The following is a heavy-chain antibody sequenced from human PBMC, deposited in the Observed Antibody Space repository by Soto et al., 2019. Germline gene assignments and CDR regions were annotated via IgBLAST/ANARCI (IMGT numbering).Heavy chain of an antibody. V-gene: IGHV1-69*13. J-gene: IGHJ4*02. CDR3: VRGSGAKLSSS. Sequence: AVKVSCKASRGTFSSYRINWVRQAPGQGLECVGGIVPIRRTADYAQTFQGRVSITADESARTSYMELRSLRSQDTAAYYCVRGSGAKLSSSWGQGTLVTVSS. D-gene: IGHD6-13*01. CDR2: IVPIRRTA. CDR1: RGTFSSYR.